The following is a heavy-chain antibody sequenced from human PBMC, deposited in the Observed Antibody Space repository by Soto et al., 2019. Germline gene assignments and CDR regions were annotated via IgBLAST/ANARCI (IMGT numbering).Heavy chain of an antibody. CDR3: AGTYDPADY. Sequence: ESGGGLVKPGGSLRLSCAASGISFSDYHMNWVRQAPGKGLEWVASITPSGRFINYADSVEGRFFISRDNTKNSLFLQMNSLRGEDTAVYYRAGTYDPADYWGQGTLVVVSS. V-gene: IGHV3-21*01. J-gene: IGHJ4*02. CDR2: ITPSGRFI. D-gene: IGHD3-22*01. CDR1: GISFSDYH.